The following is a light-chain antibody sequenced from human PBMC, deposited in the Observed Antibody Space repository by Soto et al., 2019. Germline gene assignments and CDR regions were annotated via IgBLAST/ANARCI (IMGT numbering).Light chain of an antibody. CDR2: DVS. J-gene: IGLJ2*01. CDR1: SSDVGYYNS. CDR3: SSYPSSETHVL. Sequence: QSALTQPASVSGSPGQSSTISCTGTSSDVGYYNSVSWYQRHPGKVPKLIIYDVSSRPSGVSNRFSGFKSGNTASLTISGLQAEDEADYYCSSYPSSETHVLFGGGTKVTVL. V-gene: IGLV2-14*03.